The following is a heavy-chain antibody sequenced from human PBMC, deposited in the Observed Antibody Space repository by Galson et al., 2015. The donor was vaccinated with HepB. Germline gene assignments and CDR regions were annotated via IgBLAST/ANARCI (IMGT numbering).Heavy chain of an antibody. CDR1: GFTFSNHA. D-gene: IGHD6-13*01. CDR2: IRFDASNL. CDR3: AKDGTRYSSSWQYYFDY. Sequence: SLRLSCAASGFTFSNHAMHWVRQAPGKGLEWVAFIRFDASNLYHADSVKGRFTISRDNSKNTLSLQMSSLRAEDTATFYCAKDGTRYSSSWQYYFDYWGRGTLVTVSS. V-gene: IGHV3-30*02. J-gene: IGHJ4*01.